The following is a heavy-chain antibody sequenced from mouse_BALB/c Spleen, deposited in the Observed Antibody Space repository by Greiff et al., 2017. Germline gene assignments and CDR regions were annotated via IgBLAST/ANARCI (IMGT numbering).Heavy chain of an antibody. D-gene: IGHD1-1*01. V-gene: IGHV5-17*02. J-gene: IGHJ4*01. CDR2: ISSGSSTI. CDR3: ARWSYYGSSPYAMDY. CDR1: GFTFSSFG. Sequence: EVMLVESGGGLVQPGGSRKLSCAASGFTFSSFGMHWVRQAPEKGLEWVAYISSGSSTIYYADTVKGRFTISRDNPKNTLFLQMTSLRSEDTAMYYCARWSYYGSSPYAMDYWGQGTSVTVSS.